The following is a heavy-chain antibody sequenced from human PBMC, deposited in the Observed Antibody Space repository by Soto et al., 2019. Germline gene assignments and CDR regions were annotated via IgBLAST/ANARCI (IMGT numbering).Heavy chain of an antibody. D-gene: IGHD6-13*01. CDR1: GGSFSGYY. CDR3: ARGIAAAGTYGIDY. V-gene: IGHV4-34*01. CDR2: INRSGST. J-gene: IGHJ4*02. Sequence: PSETLSLTCAVYGGSFSGYYWSWIRQPPGKGLEWIGEINRSGSTNYNPSLKSRVTISVDTSKNQFSLKLSSVTAADTAVYYCARGIAAAGTYGIDYWGQGTLVTV.